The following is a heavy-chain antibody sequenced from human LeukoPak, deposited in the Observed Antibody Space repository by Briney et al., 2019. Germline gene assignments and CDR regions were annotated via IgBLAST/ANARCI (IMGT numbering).Heavy chain of an antibody. D-gene: IGHD3-3*01. V-gene: IGHV4-59*01. CDR1: GGSISSYY. CDR3: ARTHSLYDFWSGYYDY. Sequence: SETLSLTCTVSGGSISSYYWSWIRQPPGKGLEWIGYIYYSGSTNYNPSLKSRVTISVDTSKNQFSLKLSSVTAADTAVYYCARTHSLYDFWSGYYDYWGREPWSPSPQ. J-gene: IGHJ4*02. CDR2: IYYSGST.